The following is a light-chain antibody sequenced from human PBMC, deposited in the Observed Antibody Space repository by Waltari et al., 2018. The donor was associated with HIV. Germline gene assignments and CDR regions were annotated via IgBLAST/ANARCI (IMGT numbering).Light chain of an antibody. J-gene: IGLJ1*01. CDR1: SSDVGGFYF. V-gene: IGLV2-14*01. Sequence: QSALTQPASVSGSPGQSITIPCPGTSSDVGGFYFVSWYQQFPGKAPKVVIYDVNNRPSGVSDRFSGSKSGNTASLTISGLQAEDEADYYCDSHTNTFTRVFGTGTRVTVL. CDR3: DSHTNTFTRV. CDR2: DVN.